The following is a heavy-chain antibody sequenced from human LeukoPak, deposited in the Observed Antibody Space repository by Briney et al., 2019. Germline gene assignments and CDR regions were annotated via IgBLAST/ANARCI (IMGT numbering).Heavy chain of an antibody. J-gene: IGHJ6*02. CDR2: MNPNSGNT. CDR3: AKGLLGSGWEDYYYGMDV. Sequence: ASVKVSCKASGYTFTSYDINWVRQATGQGLEWMGWMNPNSGNTGYAQKFQGRVTMTRNTSISTAYMELSSLRSEDTAVYYCAKGLLGSGWEDYYYGMDVWGQGTTVTVSS. D-gene: IGHD6-19*01. CDR1: GYTFTSYD. V-gene: IGHV1-8*01.